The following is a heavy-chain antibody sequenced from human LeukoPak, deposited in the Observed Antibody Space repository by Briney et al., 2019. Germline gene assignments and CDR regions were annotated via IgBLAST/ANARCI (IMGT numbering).Heavy chain of an antibody. Sequence: SETLSLTCTVSGGSISSGDYYWSWIRQPPGKGLEWIGYIYYSGSTYYNPSLESRVTISVDTSKNQFSLKLSSVTAADTAVYYCARQALGNYCFDYWGQGTLVTVSS. J-gene: IGHJ4*02. CDR2: IYYSGST. CDR1: GGSISSGDYY. CDR3: ARQALGNYCFDY. D-gene: IGHD1-7*01. V-gene: IGHV4-30-4*01.